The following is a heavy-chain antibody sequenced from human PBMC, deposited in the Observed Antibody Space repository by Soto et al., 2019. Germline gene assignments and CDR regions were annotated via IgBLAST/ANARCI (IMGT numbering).Heavy chain of an antibody. CDR1: GGSFSGYY. Sequence: SETLSLTCAVYGGSFSGYYWSWIRQPPGKGLEWIGEINHSGSTNYNTSLKSRVTISVDTSKNQFSLKLSSVTAADTAVYYCARRVQGTGTLYYYYGMDVWGQGTTVTVSS. CDR2: INHSGST. D-gene: IGHD1-7*01. CDR3: ARRVQGTGTLYYYYGMDV. J-gene: IGHJ6*02. V-gene: IGHV4-34*01.